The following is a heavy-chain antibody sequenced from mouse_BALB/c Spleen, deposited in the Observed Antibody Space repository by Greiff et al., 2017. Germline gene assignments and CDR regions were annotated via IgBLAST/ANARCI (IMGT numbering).Heavy chain of an antibody. J-gene: IGHJ2*01. CDR1: GYAFSSYW. CDR3: ARGIYDGYFDY. Sequence: QVQLQQSGAELVRPGSSVKISCKASGYAFSSYWMNWVKQRPGQGLEWIGQIYPGDGDTNYNGKFKGKATLTADKSSSTAYMQLSSLTSEDSAVYFCARGIYDGYFDYWGQGTTLTVSS. V-gene: IGHV1-80*01. CDR2: IYPGDGDT. D-gene: IGHD2-3*01.